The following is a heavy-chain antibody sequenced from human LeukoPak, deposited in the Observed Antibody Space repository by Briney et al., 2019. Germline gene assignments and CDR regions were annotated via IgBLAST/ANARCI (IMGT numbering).Heavy chain of an antibody. J-gene: IGHJ4*02. CDR1: GFTFSYYR. CDR2: IHLDGRTT. Sequence: PGGSLRLSCAASGFTFSYYRLHRVRQRPGKGLVWVSRIHLDGRTTNYADSVKGRFTISRDNAKNTLSLEMNSLSPEDTPVYHFPRGASPSAYWGQGTLVSVSS. V-gene: IGHV3-74*01. CDR3: PRGASPSAY.